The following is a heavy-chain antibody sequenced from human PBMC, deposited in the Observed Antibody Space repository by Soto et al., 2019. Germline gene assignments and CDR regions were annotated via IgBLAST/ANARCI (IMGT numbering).Heavy chain of an antibody. J-gene: IGHJ4*02. V-gene: IGHV1-46*01. D-gene: IGHD3-16*01. CDR3: VGCLRSPLGLDY. CDR1: GYTFTSYY. CDR2: INPSGGST. Sequence: GASVKVSCKASGYTFTSYYMHWVRQAPGQWLEWMGIINPSGGSTSYAQKFQGRVTMTRDTSTSTVYMELSSLRSEDTAVYYCVGCLRSPLGLDYWGQGTLVTVSS.